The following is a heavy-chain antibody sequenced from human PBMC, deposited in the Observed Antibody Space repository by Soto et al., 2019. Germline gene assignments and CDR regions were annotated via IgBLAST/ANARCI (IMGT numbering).Heavy chain of an antibody. D-gene: IGHD6-6*01. CDR2: INHSGST. V-gene: IGHV4-34*01. Sequence: SETLSLTCAVYGGSFSGYYWSWIRQPPGKGLEWIGEINHSGSTNYNPSLKSRVTISVDTPKNQFSLKLSSVTAADTAVYYCARRDSSSSWFDPWGQGTLVTVSS. CDR1: GGSFSGYY. CDR3: ARRDSSSSWFDP. J-gene: IGHJ5*02.